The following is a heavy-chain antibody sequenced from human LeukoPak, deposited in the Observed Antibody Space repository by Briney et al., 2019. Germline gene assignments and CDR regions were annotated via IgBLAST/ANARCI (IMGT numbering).Heavy chain of an antibody. V-gene: IGHV1-2*02. J-gene: IGHJ4*02. CDR1: GYTFTDYY. CDR3: ASIALAGADFDS. CDR2: IDPYSGDT. D-gene: IGHD6-19*01. Sequence: ASVKVSCKASGYTFTDYYIHWVRQAPGQGLVWMGWIDPYSGDTKYAQKIKGRVTMTRDTTISTVYMDLSRLTSDDTAVYYCASIALAGADFDSWGQGTLVVVSS.